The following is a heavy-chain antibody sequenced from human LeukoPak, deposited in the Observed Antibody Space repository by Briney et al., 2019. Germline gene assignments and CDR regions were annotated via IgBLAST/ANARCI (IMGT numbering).Heavy chain of an antibody. Sequence: SVKVSCKASGGTFTNYAISWVRQAPGQGLEWMGGIIPIFGTANYAQKLQGRVTITADDSTSTAYMELSSLRSEDTAIYYCARVDRYSSWNNYCDYWGQGTMVSVSS. CDR2: IIPIFGTA. V-gene: IGHV1-69*13. CDR1: GGTFTNYA. D-gene: IGHD6-19*01. CDR3: ARVDRYSSWNNYCDY. J-gene: IGHJ4*02.